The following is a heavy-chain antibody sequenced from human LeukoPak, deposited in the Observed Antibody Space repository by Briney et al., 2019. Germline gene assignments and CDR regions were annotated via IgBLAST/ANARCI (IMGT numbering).Heavy chain of an antibody. CDR2: VNTNSGNT. J-gene: IGHJ4*02. D-gene: IGHD1-26*01. Sequence: ASVKVSCKASGYTFTNYDINWVRQATGQRLEWMGWVNTNSGNTGYAQKFQGRVTMTRDTSISTAYMELRSLRFDDTAVYYCARVTGSIDYWGQGTLVTVSS. CDR1: GYTFTNYD. V-gene: IGHV1-8*01. CDR3: ARVTGSIDY.